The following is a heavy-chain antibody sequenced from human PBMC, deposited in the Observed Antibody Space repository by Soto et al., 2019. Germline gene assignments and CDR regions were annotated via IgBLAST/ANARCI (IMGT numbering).Heavy chain of an antibody. J-gene: IGHJ6*02. D-gene: IGHD6-6*01. CDR3: ARDRLGALTEYSSSSAGMDV. Sequence: GGSLRLSCAASGFTFSSYGMHWVRQAPGKGLEWVAVIWYDGSNKYYADSVKGRFTISRDNSKNTLYLQMNSLRAEDTAVYYCARDRLGALTEYSSSSAGMDVWGQGTTVTVSS. CDR1: GFTFSSYG. CDR2: IWYDGSNK. V-gene: IGHV3-33*01.